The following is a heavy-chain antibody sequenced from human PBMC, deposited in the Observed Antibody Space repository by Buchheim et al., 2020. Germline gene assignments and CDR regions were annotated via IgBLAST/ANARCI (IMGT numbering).Heavy chain of an antibody. CDR3: AREVVGGTMRPLEFDY. Sequence: QVQLQESGPGLVKPSQILSLTCTVFGGSISSGGYYWSWIRQHPGKGLEWIAYMYYSGSTYYNPSLKSRVSISVDTSKNQFSLKLSSVTAADTAVYYCAREVVGGTMRPLEFDYWGQGTL. CDR2: MYYSGST. J-gene: IGHJ4*02. D-gene: IGHD1-7*01. V-gene: IGHV4-30-4*08. CDR1: GGSISSGGYY.